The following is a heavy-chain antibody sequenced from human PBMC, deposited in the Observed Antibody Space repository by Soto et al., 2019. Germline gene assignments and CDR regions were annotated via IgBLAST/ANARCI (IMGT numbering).Heavy chain of an antibody. Sequence: ASVKVSCKGSGYTFTGYYMQWVRQAPGQRNECMGWINPNSGGTNYAQKFQGWVTMTRDTSISTAYMELSRLRSDDTAVYYCARDTKNTYYYGSGSPYYFDYWGQRTLVTVSA. J-gene: IGHJ4*02. CDR3: ARDTKNTYYYGSGSPYYFDY. CDR2: INPNSGGT. CDR1: GYTFTGYY. D-gene: IGHD3-10*01. V-gene: IGHV1-2*04.